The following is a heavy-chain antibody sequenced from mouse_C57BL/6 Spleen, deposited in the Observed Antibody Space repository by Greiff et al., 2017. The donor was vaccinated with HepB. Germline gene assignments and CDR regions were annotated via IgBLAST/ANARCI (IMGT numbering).Heavy chain of an antibody. D-gene: IGHD1-1*01. CDR3: TGGYYGSSPFAY. V-gene: IGHV6-3*01. Sequence: EVKVEESGGGLVQPGGSMKLSCVASGFTFSNYWMNWVRQSPEKGLEWVAQIRLKSDNYATHYAESVKGRFTISRDDSKSSVYLQMNNLRAEETGIYYCTGGYYGSSPFAYWGQGTLVTVSA. CDR1: GFTFSNYW. CDR2: IRLKSDNYAT. J-gene: IGHJ3*01.